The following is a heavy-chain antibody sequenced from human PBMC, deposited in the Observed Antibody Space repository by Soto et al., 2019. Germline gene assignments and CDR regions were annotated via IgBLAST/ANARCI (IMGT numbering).Heavy chain of an antibody. CDR3: TRDRSGANLQY. J-gene: IGHJ4*02. D-gene: IGHD3-10*01. V-gene: IGHV1-2*02. CDR2: INPDNGDT. CDR1: GATFSGNF. Sequence: QVQLVQSGAEVREPGASVKVSCKPSGATFSGNFFHWVRQAPGQGLEWMGWINPDNGDTNYAQKFQDRVTMTRDTSISTAYMDLSRLRSDDTAVYFCTRDRSGANLQYWGQGTLVTGSS.